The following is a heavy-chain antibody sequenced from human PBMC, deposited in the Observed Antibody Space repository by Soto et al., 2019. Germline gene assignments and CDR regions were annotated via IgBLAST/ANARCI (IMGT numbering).Heavy chain of an antibody. J-gene: IGHJ4*02. D-gene: IGHD6-19*01. CDR1: GFTFSSHA. CDR2: TIDSGGRS. Sequence: EVQLLESGGGLVQPWGSLRLSCAASGFTFSSHAMSWVRQAPGKGLEWVSSTIDSGGRSYHADSVRGRFTISRDNSKNTLYLQMNSLRADDTAIYYCAKDKMEQWLVGGYYDYWGQGALVTVSS. V-gene: IGHV3-23*01. CDR3: AKDKMEQWLVGGYYDY.